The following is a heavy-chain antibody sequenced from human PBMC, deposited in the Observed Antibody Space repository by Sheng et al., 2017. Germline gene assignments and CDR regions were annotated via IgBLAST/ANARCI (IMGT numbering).Heavy chain of an antibody. CDR3: AKSTFDTNVQFGGPFDI. CDR1: GFTFSNYA. V-gene: IGHV3-23*04. J-gene: IGHJ3*02. CDR2: INGRGGST. Sequence: EVQLVESGGGLVQPGGSLRLSCAASGFTFSNYAMSWVRQAPGKGLEWILTINGRGGSTYYAKPVRDRFTITRDNSNNTLHVTMESLRAEDTAVYLCAKSTFDTNVQFGGPFDIWGRGTVVTVSS. D-gene: IGHD2-8*01.